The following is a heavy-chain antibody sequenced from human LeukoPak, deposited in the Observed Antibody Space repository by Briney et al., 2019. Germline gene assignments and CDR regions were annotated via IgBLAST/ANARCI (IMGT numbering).Heavy chain of an antibody. D-gene: IGHD1-1*01. CDR1: GGSISRYY. CDR3: AGRAVRQTGYTRGVNWFDP. CDR2: IYYSGST. Sequence: PSETLSLTCTVSGGSISRYYWSWIRQPPGKGLEWIGYIYYSGSTNYNPSLKSRVTISVDTSKHQFSLTLSSVTAAAPPVYYCAGRAVRQTGYTRGVNWFDPWGQGTLVTVSS. V-gene: IGHV4-59*08. J-gene: IGHJ5*02.